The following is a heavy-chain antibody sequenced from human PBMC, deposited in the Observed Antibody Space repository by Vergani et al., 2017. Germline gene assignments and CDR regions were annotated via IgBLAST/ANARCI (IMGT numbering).Heavy chain of an antibody. J-gene: IGHJ4*02. V-gene: IGHV4-30-4*08. D-gene: IGHD4-17*01. Sequence: QLQLQESGPGLVKPSETLSLSCRVSGDSISSGDYYWSWIRQPPGKGLEWIGYIYYSGSTYYNPSLKSRLTIAVDTSKNQFSLKLNSVTAADTAVYYCASTVAGPQVEYGGQGTLVTVSS. CDR2: IYYSGST. CDR1: GDSISSGDYY. CDR3: ASTVAGPQVEY.